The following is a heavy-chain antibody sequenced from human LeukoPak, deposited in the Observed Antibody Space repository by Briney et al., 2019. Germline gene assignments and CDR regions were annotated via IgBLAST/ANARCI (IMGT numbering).Heavy chain of an antibody. V-gene: IGHV1-46*01. CDR3: ARDEITPRGIGLDY. CDR1: GDTFIDYY. Sequence: ASVKVSCKASGDTFIDYYIHWVRQAPGQGLEWMGIINPSGDSTTYAQKFQGRVTMTRDTSTTTVYMELSSLRSEDTAVYYCARDEITPRGIGLDYWGQGTLVTVPS. D-gene: IGHD1-14*01. CDR2: INPSGDST. J-gene: IGHJ4*02.